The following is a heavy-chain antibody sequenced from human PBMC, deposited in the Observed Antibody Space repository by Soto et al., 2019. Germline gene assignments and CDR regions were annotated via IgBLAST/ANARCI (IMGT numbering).Heavy chain of an antibody. CDR3: AKVGSGWYYFDY. CDR2: MSGSGAST. CDR1: GFTFSNYP. Sequence: GGSLRLSCAASGFTFSNYPMSWVRQAPGKGLEWVSGMSGSGASTYYADSVKGRFTISRDNSKNTLYLQMNSLRGEDTAIYYCAKVGSGWYYFDYWGQGTLVTVSS. J-gene: IGHJ4*02. D-gene: IGHD6-19*01. V-gene: IGHV3-23*01.